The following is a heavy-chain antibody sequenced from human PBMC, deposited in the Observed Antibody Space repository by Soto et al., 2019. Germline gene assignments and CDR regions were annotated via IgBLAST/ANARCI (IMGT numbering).Heavy chain of an antibody. CDR3: AKDNTAVEMATITLAEPFDL. D-gene: IGHD5-12*01. J-gene: IGHJ4*02. Sequence: PVGSLRLSCAASGFTFSSHAISWDLQAPGKGLEWVSAISGSGGSTYYADSVKGRFTISRDNSKNTLYLQMNSLRAEDTAVYYCAKDNTAVEMATITLAEPFDLLGQGNLVTVS. CDR2: ISGSGGST. CDR1: GFTFSSHA. V-gene: IGHV3-23*01.